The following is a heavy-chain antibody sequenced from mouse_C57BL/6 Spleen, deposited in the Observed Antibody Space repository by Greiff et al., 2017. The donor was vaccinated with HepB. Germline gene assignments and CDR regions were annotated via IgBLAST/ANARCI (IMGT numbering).Heavy chain of an antibody. D-gene: IGHD1-1*01. V-gene: IGHV1-81*01. J-gene: IGHJ3*01. CDR3: ARNGDYSFAY. CDR2: IYPRSGNT. Sequence: VQLQQSGAELARPGASVKLSCKASGYTFTSYGISWVKQRTGQGLEWIGEIYPRSGNTYYNEKFKGKATLTADKSSSTAYMELRSLTSEDAAVYFCARNGDYSFAYWGQGTLVTVSA. CDR1: GYTFTSYG.